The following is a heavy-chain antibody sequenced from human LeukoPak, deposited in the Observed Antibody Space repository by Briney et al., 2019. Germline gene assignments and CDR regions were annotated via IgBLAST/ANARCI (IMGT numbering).Heavy chain of an antibody. CDR3: ARDQGELSRDIDY. J-gene: IGHJ4*02. CDR1: VFTFSSYS. D-gene: IGHD3-16*02. V-gene: IGHV3-21*01. Sequence: GGSLRLSCAVSVFTFSSYSMHWVRQAPGKGLEWVSSISSSSSYIYYADSVKGRFTISRDNAKNSLYLQMNSLRAEDTAVYYCARDQGELSRDIDYWGQGTLSPSPQ. CDR2: ISSSSSYI.